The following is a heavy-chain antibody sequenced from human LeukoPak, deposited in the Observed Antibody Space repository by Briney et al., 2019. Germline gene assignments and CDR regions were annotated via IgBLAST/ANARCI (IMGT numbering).Heavy chain of an antibody. D-gene: IGHD5-12*01. CDR2: IYHTGST. Sequence: PSETLSLTCTVPGYSLSSGYYWGWIRPPPGKGLECIGNIYHTGSTYYNPSLKSRVTISVDTSKNQFSLKLSSVTAADTAVYYCARHEPYSGSDYWGQGTLVTVSS. V-gene: IGHV4-38-2*02. J-gene: IGHJ4*02. CDR3: ARHEPYSGSDY. CDR1: GYSLSSGYY.